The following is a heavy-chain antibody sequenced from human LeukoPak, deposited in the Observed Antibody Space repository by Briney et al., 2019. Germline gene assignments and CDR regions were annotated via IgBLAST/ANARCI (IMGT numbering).Heavy chain of an antibody. CDR1: GFTFSSYD. V-gene: IGHV3-23*01. J-gene: IGHJ5*01. D-gene: IGHD2-21*02. CDR3: AKDPILTVVNWFAS. Sequence: GASLRLSCAASGFTFSSYDMSWVRQAPGKGLEFVAAINGGATYTYYADSVKGRFTISRDNSKNTLYLQMNSLRAEDTAVYYCAKDPILTVVNWFASWGLGTLVSVSS. CDR2: INGGATYT.